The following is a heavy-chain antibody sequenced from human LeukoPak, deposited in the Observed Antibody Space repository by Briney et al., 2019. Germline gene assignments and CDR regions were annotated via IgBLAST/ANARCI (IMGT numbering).Heavy chain of an antibody. J-gene: IGHJ3*02. CDR3: ARDGGGATKGAFDI. Sequence: RASETLSLTCTVSGGSISSGDYYWSWIRQPPGKGLEWIGYIYYSGSTYYNPSLKSRVTISVDTSKNQFSLKLSSVTAADTAVYYCARDGGGATKGAFDIWGQGTMVTVSS. CDR1: GGSISSGDYY. V-gene: IGHV4-30-4*08. CDR2: IYYSGST. D-gene: IGHD1-26*01.